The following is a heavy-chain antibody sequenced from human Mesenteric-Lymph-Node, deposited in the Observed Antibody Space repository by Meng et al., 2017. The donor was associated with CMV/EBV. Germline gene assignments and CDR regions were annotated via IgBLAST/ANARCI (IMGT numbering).Heavy chain of an antibody. Sequence: SVKVSCKASGFTFTKSAVQWVRQARGQRLEWIGWIVVGSGNTNYAQKFQERVTITRDMSTSTAYMELSSLRSEDTAVYYCARGGDCSSTSCYWSPRRHYYGMDVWGQGTTVTVSS. D-gene: IGHD2-2*01. J-gene: IGHJ6*02. V-gene: IGHV1-58*01. CDR3: ARGGDCSSTSCYWSPRRHYYGMDV. CDR2: IVVGSGNT. CDR1: GFTFTKSA.